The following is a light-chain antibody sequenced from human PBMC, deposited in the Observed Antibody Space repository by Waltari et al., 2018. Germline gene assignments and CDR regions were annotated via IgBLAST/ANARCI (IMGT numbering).Light chain of an antibody. Sequence: QSALTQPPSASGSPGQSVTISCTGTSSDVGAYDYVSWYQQHPGKAPKFIIYDVNKLPSGVPDRVSGSKSCNTASLTVSGLQAEDEADYYCSSYGGSNNFAVFGGGTKLTVL. CDR2: DVN. CDR1: SSDVGAYDY. CDR3: SSYGGSNNFAV. V-gene: IGLV2-8*01. J-gene: IGLJ2*01.